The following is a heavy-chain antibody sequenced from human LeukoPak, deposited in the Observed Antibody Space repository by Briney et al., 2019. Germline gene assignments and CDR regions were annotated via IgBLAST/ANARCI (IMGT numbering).Heavy chain of an antibody. Sequence: SSETLSLTCAVYGGSFNVYHWRWIRQPPGKGLEWIGEISHSGSTNYNPSLTSRVTVSADTSKKQFSLNLSSVTAADTAVYYCALVVDYSGSGTYLVDYWGQGTLVTVSS. CDR3: ALVVDYSGSGTYLVDY. CDR2: ISHSGST. V-gene: IGHV4-34*01. D-gene: IGHD3-10*01. CDR1: GGSFNVYH. J-gene: IGHJ4*02.